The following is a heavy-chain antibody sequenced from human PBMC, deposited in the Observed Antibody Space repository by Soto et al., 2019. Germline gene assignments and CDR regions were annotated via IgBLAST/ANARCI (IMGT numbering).Heavy chain of an antibody. CDR1: GASITTYY. CDR3: ARDWDSSGLFDP. CDR2: ISYSGST. V-gene: IGHV4-59*01. Sequence: SETLSLTCSVSGASITTYYWSWVRQPPGKGLEWIGSISYSGSTKYNPSLESRVMISLDTSKIQFSLRLTSVTDADTALYYCARDWDSSGLFDPWGQGALVTVSS. J-gene: IGHJ5*02. D-gene: IGHD3-10*01.